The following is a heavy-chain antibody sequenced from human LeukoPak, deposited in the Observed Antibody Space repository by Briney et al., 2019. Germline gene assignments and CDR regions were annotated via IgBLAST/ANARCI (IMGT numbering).Heavy chain of an antibody. V-gene: IGHV3-23*01. CDR1: GFTFDDYT. CDR3: AKEAGVAARPFDY. Sequence: GGSLRLSCAASGFTFDDYTMHWVRQAPGKGLEWVSAISGSGGSTYYADSVKGRFTISRDNSKNTLYLQINSPRAEDTAVYYCAKEAGVAARPFDYWGQGTLVTVSS. D-gene: IGHD6-6*01. CDR2: ISGSGGST. J-gene: IGHJ4*02.